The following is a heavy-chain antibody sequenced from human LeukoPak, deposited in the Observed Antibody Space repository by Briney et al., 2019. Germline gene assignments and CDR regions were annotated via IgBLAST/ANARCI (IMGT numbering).Heavy chain of an antibody. D-gene: IGHD3-22*01. Sequence: SQTLSLTCAISGDSVSSNSAAWNWIRQSPSRGLEWLGSTYYRSKGYNDYAVSVKSLITINPDTSKNQFSLQLNSVTPEDTAVYYCARGRYYDSSGSQYYYGMDVWGQGTTVTVSS. V-gene: IGHV6-1*01. CDR1: GDSVSSNSAA. J-gene: IGHJ6*02. CDR3: ARGRYYDSSGSQYYYGMDV. CDR2: TYYRSKGYN.